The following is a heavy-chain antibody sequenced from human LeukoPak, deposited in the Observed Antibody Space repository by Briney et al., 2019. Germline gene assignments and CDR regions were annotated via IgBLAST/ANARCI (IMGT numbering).Heavy chain of an antibody. CDR1: GLTFDDYG. V-gene: IGHV3-20*04. CDR2: INWNGGST. Sequence: GGSLRLSCAASGLTFDDYGMSWVRPAPGKGVGRGSGINWNGGSTVYADSVKGRFTISRDNAKNSLYLQMNSLSAEDTALYYCAKDAGIAAAGLYFDYWGQGTLVTVSS. J-gene: IGHJ4*02. CDR3: AKDAGIAAAGLYFDY. D-gene: IGHD6-13*01.